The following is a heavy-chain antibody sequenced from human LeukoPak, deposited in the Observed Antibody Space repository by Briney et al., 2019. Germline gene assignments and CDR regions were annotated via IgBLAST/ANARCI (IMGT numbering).Heavy chain of an antibody. V-gene: IGHV3-7*01. CDR1: GFTFSTYW. J-gene: IGHJ3*01. Sequence: GGSLRLSCAASGFTFSTYWMNWVRQAPGKGLEWVADIKPDGSHVSYVDSVKGRFSISRDNAQNSLYLQVSSQRAEDTAIYYCAREGRLLGAFDVWGQGTMVTVSS. CDR2: IKPDGSHV. CDR3: AREGRLLGAFDV.